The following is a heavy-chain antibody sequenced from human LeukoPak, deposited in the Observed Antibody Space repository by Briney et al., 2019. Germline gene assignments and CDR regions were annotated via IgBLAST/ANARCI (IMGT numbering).Heavy chain of an antibody. Sequence: SETLSLTCAVYGGSFSGYYWSWIRQPPGKGLEWIGEINHSGSTNYNPFLKSRVTISVDTSKNQFSLKLSSVTAADTAVYYCARVKGNYYDSSGYLYYFDYWGQGTLVTVSS. CDR3: ARVKGNYYDSSGYLYYFDY. J-gene: IGHJ4*02. V-gene: IGHV4-34*01. CDR2: INHSGST. D-gene: IGHD3-22*01. CDR1: GGSFSGYY.